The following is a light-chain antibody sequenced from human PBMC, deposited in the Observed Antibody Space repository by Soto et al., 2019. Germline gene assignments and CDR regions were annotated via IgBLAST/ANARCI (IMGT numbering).Light chain of an antibody. CDR2: GAS. Sequence: EIVLTQSPATLSLSPGERATLSCRASQSVSSDLAWYQHKPGQAPRLLIYGASSRATVIPDRFSGSGSGTDFTLTISRLEPEDFAVYYCQQYGSSPSWTFGQGTKVDIK. J-gene: IGKJ1*01. CDR3: QQYGSSPSWT. CDR1: QSVSSD. V-gene: IGKV3-20*01.